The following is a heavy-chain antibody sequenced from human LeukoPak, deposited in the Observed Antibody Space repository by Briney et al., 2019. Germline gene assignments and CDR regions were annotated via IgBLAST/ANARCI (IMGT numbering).Heavy chain of an antibody. CDR3: ARSRRGGSKYYFDY. CDR1: GYTLTSYD. D-gene: IGHD1-26*01. Sequence: ASVKVSCKASGYTLTSYDINWVRQATGQGLEWMGWMNPNSGNTGYAQKFQGRVTMTRNTSISTAYMELSSLRSEDTAVYYCARSRRGGSKYYFDYWGQGTLVIVSS. V-gene: IGHV1-8*01. J-gene: IGHJ4*02. CDR2: MNPNSGNT.